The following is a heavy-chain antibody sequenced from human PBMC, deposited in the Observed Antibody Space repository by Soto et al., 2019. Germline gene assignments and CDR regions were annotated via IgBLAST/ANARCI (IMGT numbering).Heavy chain of an antibody. J-gene: IGHJ4*02. D-gene: IGHD6-13*01. Sequence: QVQLQESGPGLVKPSQTLSLTCTVSGGSISSGGYYWSWIRQHPGKGLEWIGYIYYSGSTYYNPSLKRRFTITVDTSKHQFSLKLSSVTAADTAVYSCAREGYDQPYFDYWGQGTLVTVSS. V-gene: IGHV4-31*03. CDR1: GGSISSGGYY. CDR2: IYYSGST. CDR3: AREGYDQPYFDY.